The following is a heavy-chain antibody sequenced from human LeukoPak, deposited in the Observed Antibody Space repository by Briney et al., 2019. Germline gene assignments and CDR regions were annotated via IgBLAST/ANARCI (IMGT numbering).Heavy chain of an antibody. CDR1: GGSISSGGYY. CDR3: ARVGDILTGYHDAFDI. V-gene: IGHV4-31*03. J-gene: IGHJ3*02. CDR2: IYYSGST. D-gene: IGHD3-9*01. Sequence: SETLSLTCTVSGGSISSGGYYWSWIRQHPGKGLEWIGYIYYSGSTYYNPSLKSRVTISVDTSKNQFSLKLSSVTAAGTAVYYCARVGDILTGYHDAFDIWGQGTMVTVSS.